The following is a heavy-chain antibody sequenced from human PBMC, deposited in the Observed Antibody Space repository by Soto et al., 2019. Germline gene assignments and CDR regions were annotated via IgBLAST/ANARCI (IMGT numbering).Heavy chain of an antibody. V-gene: IGHV4-61*03. CDR1: GDSINSGDYY. CDR3: ARVPVDTYMIYWSDP. J-gene: IGHJ5*02. D-gene: IGHD5-18*01. CDR2: VYFSGST. Sequence: SETLSLTCSVSGDSINSGDYYWTWRRQAPGKGLQWVGHVYFSGSTNYNPSLKSRVTISVDTSKNHFSLKLRSVTAGDTAVYYCARVPVDTYMIYWSDPWGQGTLVTVSS.